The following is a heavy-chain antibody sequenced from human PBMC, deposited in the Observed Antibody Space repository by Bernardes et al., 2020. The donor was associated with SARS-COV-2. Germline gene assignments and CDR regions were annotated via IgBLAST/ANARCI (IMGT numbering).Heavy chain of an antibody. V-gene: IGHV3-74*01. Sequence: GGSLRLSCAASEFTFSDYYMHWVRQVPGKGLVWLSRISGDGTRTNYADSVKGRFTISRDNARSTLYLQMNSLSAEDTAVYYCTRAHPNGASFYGSGEWGQGTLVTVSS. CDR2: ISGDGTRT. D-gene: IGHD3-10*01. CDR1: EFTFSDYY. J-gene: IGHJ1*01. CDR3: TRAHPNGASFYGSGE.